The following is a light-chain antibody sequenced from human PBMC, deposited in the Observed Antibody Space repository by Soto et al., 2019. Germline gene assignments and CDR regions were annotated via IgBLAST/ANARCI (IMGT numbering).Light chain of an antibody. Sequence: QSALTQPASVSGSPGQSITISCTGTSSDVGGFDFVSWYQHHPGKAPQLLVYEVSNRPSRVSSRFSGSKSGTTASLTISGLQAEDEADYYCSSYTSSARVFGTGTKLTVL. CDR2: EVS. J-gene: IGLJ1*01. V-gene: IGLV2-14*01. CDR1: SSDVGGFDF. CDR3: SSYTSSARV.